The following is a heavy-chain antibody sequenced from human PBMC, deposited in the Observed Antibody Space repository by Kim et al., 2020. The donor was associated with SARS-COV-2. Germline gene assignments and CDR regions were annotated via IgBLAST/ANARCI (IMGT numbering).Heavy chain of an antibody. CDR1: GYSFTSYW. CDR3: VRQAAAAGPYFDY. V-gene: IGHV5-51*01. D-gene: IGHD6-13*01. CDR2: ISPGDSDT. Sequence: GESLKISCKGSGYSFTSYWIGWVRQMPGKGLEWMGSISPGDSDTRYSPSFQGQVTVSADKSISTAYLQWSSLKASDTAMYYCVRQAAAAGPYFDYWGQGTLVTVSS. J-gene: IGHJ4*02.